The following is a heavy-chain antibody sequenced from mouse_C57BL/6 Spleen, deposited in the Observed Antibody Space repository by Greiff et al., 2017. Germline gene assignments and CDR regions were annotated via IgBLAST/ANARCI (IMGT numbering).Heavy chain of an antibody. Sequence: EVKLVESGGGLVQPKGSLKLSCAASGFTFNTYAMHWVRQAPGKGLEWVARIRSKSSNYATYYADSVKDRFTISRDDSQSMLYLKMNNLKTEDTAMYYCVRDPSYSNYEDYAMDYWGQGTSVTVSS. CDR1: GFTFNTYA. V-gene: IGHV10-3*01. D-gene: IGHD2-5*01. CDR2: IRSKSSNYAT. J-gene: IGHJ4*01. CDR3: VRDPSYSNYEDYAMDY.